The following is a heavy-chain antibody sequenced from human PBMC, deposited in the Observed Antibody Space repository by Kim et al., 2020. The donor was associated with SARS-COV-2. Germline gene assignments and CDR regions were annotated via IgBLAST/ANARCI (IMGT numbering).Heavy chain of an antibody. Sequence: SETLSLTCTVSGGSISSYYWSWIRQPPGKGLEWIGYIYYSGSTNYNPSLKSRVTISVDTSKNQFSLKLSSVTAADTAVYYCAGVSLSSGDSNHERRSTTNWFDPWGQGTLVTVSS. V-gene: IGHV4-59*13. CDR1: GGSISSYY. CDR2: IYYSGST. J-gene: IGHJ5*02. D-gene: IGHD3-22*01. CDR3: AGVSLSSGDSNHERRSTTNWFDP.